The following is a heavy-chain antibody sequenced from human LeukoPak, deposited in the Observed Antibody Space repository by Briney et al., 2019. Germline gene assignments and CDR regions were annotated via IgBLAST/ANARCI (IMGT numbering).Heavy chain of an antibody. V-gene: IGHV3-23*01. CDR2: IIGSGRDT. CDR1: GFTFSSYS. D-gene: IGHD2-8*02. Sequence: SGGSLRLSCAASGFTFSSYSMNWVRQAPGKRPEWVSSIIGSGRDTYYADSVRGRITISRDNSRNTLYLQMNSLRAEDSALYFCAKGTLGSCSGAKCYEFDNWGQGTLVTVSS. J-gene: IGHJ4*02. CDR3: AKGTLGSCSGAKCYEFDN.